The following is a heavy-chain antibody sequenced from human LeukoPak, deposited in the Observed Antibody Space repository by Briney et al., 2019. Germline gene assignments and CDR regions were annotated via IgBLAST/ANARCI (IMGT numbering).Heavy chain of an antibody. CDR1: GGSVSSGSYY. Sequence: PSETLSLTCTVSGGSVSSGSYYWSWIRQPPGKGLEWIGYIYYSGSTNYNPSLKSRVTISVDTSKNQFSLKLSSVTAADTAVYYCARDYTDSSGYYQGFDYWGQGTLVTVPS. CDR3: ARDYTDSSGYYQGFDY. V-gene: IGHV4-61*01. CDR2: IYYSGST. D-gene: IGHD3-22*01. J-gene: IGHJ4*02.